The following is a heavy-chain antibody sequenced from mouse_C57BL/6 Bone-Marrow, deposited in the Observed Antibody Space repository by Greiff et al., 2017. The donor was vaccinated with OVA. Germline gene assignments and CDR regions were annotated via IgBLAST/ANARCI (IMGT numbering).Heavy chain of an antibody. V-gene: IGHV4-1*01. CDR2: INPDSSTI. Sequence: EVKLVESGGGLVQPGGSLKLSCAASGIDFSRYWMSWVRRAPGKGLEWIGEINPDSSTINYAPSLKDKFIISRDNAKNTLYLQMSKVRSEDTALDYCASRITTVVATDWYFDVWGTGTTVTVSS. CDR3: ASRITTVVATDWYFDV. D-gene: IGHD1-1*01. CDR1: GIDFSRYW. J-gene: IGHJ1*03.